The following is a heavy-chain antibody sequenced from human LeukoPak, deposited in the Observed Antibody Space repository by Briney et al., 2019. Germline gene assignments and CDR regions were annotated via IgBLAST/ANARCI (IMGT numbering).Heavy chain of an antibody. J-gene: IGHJ5*02. V-gene: IGHV3-9*02. Sequence: QSGRSLRLSCAASGFTSDDYAMHWVRQAPGKGLEWVSGISWNSGSIGYADSVKGRFTISRDNAKNSLYLQMNSLRAEDTAVYYCAREVGGYSYGYRMFDPWGQGTLVTVSS. D-gene: IGHD5-18*01. CDR2: ISWNSGSI. CDR1: GFTSDDYA. CDR3: AREVGGYSYGYRMFDP.